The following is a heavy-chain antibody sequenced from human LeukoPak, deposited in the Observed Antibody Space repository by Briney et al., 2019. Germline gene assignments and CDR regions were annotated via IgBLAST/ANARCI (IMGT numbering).Heavy chain of an antibody. D-gene: IGHD4-23*01. CDR2: ISIYNGNT. Sequence: ASVKVSCKTSGYTFANYGITWVRQAPGQGLEWMGWISIYNGNTNYARKVQGRATMTTDTSTSTAYMELRSLRSDDTAVYYCVRDKNGGSFDYWGQGTLVTVSS. J-gene: IGHJ4*02. V-gene: IGHV1-18*01. CDR1: GYTFANYG. CDR3: VRDKNGGSFDY.